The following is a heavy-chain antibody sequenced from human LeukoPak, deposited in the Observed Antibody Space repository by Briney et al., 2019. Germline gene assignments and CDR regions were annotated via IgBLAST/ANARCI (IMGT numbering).Heavy chain of an antibody. CDR2: ISSSGTSI. CDR3: ARDIGGYDSKKFDY. CDR1: GFTFSSYS. V-gene: IGHV3-48*04. D-gene: IGHD5-12*01. Sequence: GGSLRLSCAASGFTFSSYSMNWVRQAPGKGLEWVSIISSSGTSIYYADSVKGRFTISRDNVKKSVYLQMNSLRAEDTAVYYCARDIGGYDSKKFDYWGQGTLVTVSS. J-gene: IGHJ4*02.